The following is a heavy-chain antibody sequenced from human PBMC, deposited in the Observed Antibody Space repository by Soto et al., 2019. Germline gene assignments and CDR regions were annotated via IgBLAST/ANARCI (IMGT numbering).Heavy chain of an antibody. CDR1: GFAFSSYW. Sequence: EVHLVESGGGSVQPGGSLRLSCAGSGFAFSSYWIHWVRQVPGKGLVWVSRINSDGSTTSYADSVRGRFTISRDNAKDTLYLQMNSLRAEDTALYYCARVGQGRYYFDYWGQGTLLTVSS. J-gene: IGHJ4*02. CDR2: INSDGSTT. CDR3: ARVGQGRYYFDY. V-gene: IGHV3-74*01.